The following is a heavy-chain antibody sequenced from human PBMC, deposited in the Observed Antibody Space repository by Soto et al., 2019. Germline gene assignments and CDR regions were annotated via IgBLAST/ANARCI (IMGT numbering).Heavy chain of an antibody. D-gene: IGHD6-19*01. J-gene: IGHJ4*02. CDR3: ARQVVDGAVAGSGSFDF. Sequence: PGGSLRLSCEASGFTFSTSAMSLVRQAPGKGLEWVSTISGSGGGKYYADSVNGRFTISADTSKNQFSLKLTSVTAADTAVYYCARQVVDGAVAGSGSFDFWGQGTLVTVSS. CDR1: GFTFSTSA. V-gene: IGHV3-23*01. CDR2: ISGSGGGK.